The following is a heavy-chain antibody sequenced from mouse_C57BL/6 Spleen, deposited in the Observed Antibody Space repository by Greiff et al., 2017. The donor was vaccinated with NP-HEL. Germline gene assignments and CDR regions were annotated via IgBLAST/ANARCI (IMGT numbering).Heavy chain of an antibody. CDR3: ASYYYGSSQYYYAMDY. Sequence: VQLQQSGPVLVKPGASVKMSCKASGYTFTDYYMNWVKQSHGKSLEWIGVINPYNGGTSYNQKFKGKATLTVDKSSSTAYMELNSLTSEDSAVYYCASYYYGSSQYYYAMDYWGQGTSVTVSS. CDR2: INPYNGGT. V-gene: IGHV1-19*01. D-gene: IGHD1-1*01. CDR1: GYTFTDYY. J-gene: IGHJ4*01.